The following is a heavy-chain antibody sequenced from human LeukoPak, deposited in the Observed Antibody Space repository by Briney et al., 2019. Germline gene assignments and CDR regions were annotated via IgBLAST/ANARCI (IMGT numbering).Heavy chain of an antibody. D-gene: IGHD3-22*01. CDR2: ISSSSSYI. V-gene: IGHV3-21*01. CDR1: GFTFSSYS. Sequence: GGSLRLSCAASGFTFSSYSMNWVRQAPGKGLEWVSSISSSSSYIYYADSVKGRFTISRDNAKNSLYLQMNSLRAEDTAVYYCASLTGDYYDSSGYNGFDYWGQGTLVTVPS. J-gene: IGHJ4*02. CDR3: ASLTGDYYDSSGYNGFDY.